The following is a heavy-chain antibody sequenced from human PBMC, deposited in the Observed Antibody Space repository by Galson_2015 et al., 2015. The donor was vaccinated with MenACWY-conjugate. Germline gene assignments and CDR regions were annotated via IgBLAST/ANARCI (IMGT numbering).Heavy chain of an antibody. J-gene: IGHJ6*02. CDR3: AGDRATVTNYYYYGMDV. V-gene: IGHV3-20*04. CDR1: GFTFDDYG. Sequence: SLRLSCAASGFTFDDYGMSWVRQAPGKGLEWVSVINWNGISTDYADSVKGRFTISRDNAKNSLYLQMNSLRVEDTAFYYCAGDRATVTNYYYYGMDVWGQGTTVTVSS. CDR2: INWNGIST. D-gene: IGHD4-17*01.